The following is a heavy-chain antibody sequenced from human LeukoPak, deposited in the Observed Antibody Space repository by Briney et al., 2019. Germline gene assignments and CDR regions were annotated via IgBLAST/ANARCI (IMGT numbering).Heavy chain of an antibody. CDR3: ARHKPYSSGWYVLDY. D-gene: IGHD6-19*01. CDR2: IYSGGST. V-gene: IGHV3-53*01. J-gene: IGHJ4*02. CDR1: GFTVSSNY. Sequence: PGGSLRLSCAASGFTVSSNYMSWVRQAPGKGLEWVSVIYSGGSTYYADSVKGRVTISRDNSKNTLYLQMNSLRAEDTAVYYCARHKPYSSGWYVLDYWGQGTLVTVSS.